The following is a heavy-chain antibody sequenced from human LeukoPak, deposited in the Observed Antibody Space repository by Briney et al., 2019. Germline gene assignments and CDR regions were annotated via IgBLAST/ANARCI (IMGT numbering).Heavy chain of an antibody. CDR3: ARHDNGGSYPLDY. J-gene: IGHJ4*02. D-gene: IGHD1-26*01. CDR2: I. V-gene: IGHV4-59*08. Sequence: SETLSLTCTVSGGSISSFYWSWIRQPPGKGLESIGWIYNPPFKSRATFSVDTSKNQFSLKLSSVTAADTAVYYCARHDNGGSYPLDYWGQGILVTVSS. CDR1: GGSISSFY.